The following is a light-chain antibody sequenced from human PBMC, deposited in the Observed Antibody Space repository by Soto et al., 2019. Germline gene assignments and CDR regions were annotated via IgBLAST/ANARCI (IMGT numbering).Light chain of an antibody. J-gene: IGKJ5*01. CDR3: QQRNNWPPT. CDR2: DAS. V-gene: IGKV3-11*01. Sequence: EIVLTQSPATLSLSPGERATLSCRASQTVNSHFAWYQQKPGQAPRLLIYDASYRAAGIPARFSGSGSGTDFTLTVSSLEAEDFALYYCQQRNNWPPTFGQGTRLEIK. CDR1: QTVNSH.